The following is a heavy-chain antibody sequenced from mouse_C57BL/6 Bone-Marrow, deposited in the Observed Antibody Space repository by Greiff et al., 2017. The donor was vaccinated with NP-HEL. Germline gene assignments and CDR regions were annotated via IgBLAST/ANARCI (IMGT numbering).Heavy chain of an antibody. CDR1: GYTFTSYW. V-gene: IGHV1-5*01. CDR3: TRCPYGSSYDAWFAY. J-gene: IGHJ3*01. D-gene: IGHD1-1*01. Sequence: EVQLQQSGTVLARPGASVKMSCKTSGYTFTSYWMHWVKQRPGQGLEWIGAIYPGNSDTSYNQKFKGKAKLTAVTSASTAYMELSSLTNEDSAVDYCTRCPYGSSYDAWFAYWGQGTLVTVSA. CDR2: IYPGNSDT.